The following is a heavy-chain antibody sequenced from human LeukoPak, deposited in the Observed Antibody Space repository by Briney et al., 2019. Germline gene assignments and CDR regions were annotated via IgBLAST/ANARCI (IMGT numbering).Heavy chain of an antibody. CDR3: AKVDVVVTAISGFDY. V-gene: IGHV3-23*01. CDR1: GFTFSSYA. J-gene: IGHJ4*02. Sequence: PGGSLRLSCAASGFTFSSYAMSWVRQAPGKGLEWVSAISGSGGSTYYADSVKGRFTISRGNSKNTLYLQMNSLRAEDTAVYYCAKVDVVVTAISGFDYWGQGTLVTVSS. CDR2: ISGSGGST. D-gene: IGHD2-21*02.